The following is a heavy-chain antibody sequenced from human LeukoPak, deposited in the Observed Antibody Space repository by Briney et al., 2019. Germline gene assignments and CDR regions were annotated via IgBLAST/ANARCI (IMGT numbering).Heavy chain of an antibody. CDR3: TKTLYSGSYYYYYYCMDV. CDR1: GFIFGDYD. J-gene: IGHJ6*03. D-gene: IGHD1-26*01. Sequence: PGGSLRLSCTASGFIFGDYDMSWVRQAPGKGLEWVSGISGGSTYTYYADSVKGRFSISRDNSKNTLYLQMNSLRADDTAVYYCTKTLYSGSYYYYYYCMDVWGKGTTVTVSS. CDR2: ISGGSTYT. V-gene: IGHV3-23*01.